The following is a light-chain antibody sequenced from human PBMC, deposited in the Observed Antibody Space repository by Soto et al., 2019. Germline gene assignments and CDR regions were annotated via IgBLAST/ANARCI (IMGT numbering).Light chain of an antibody. Sequence: DIQMTQSPSTLSAFVGDRVTITCRASQSVSSSLAWYQQKPGKAPKLLIYDASTLESGVPSRFSGSGYGTEFTFTINSLQPGDFATYYCQQYGSFSPYTFGQGTRLEIK. V-gene: IGKV1-5*01. CDR2: DAS. J-gene: IGKJ2*01. CDR1: QSVSSS. CDR3: QQYGSFSPYT.